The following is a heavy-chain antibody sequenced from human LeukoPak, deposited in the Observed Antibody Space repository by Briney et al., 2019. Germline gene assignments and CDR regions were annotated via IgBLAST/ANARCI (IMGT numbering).Heavy chain of an antibody. CDR3: QSRGAAGTIASIL. CDR1: GFTFSSYA. D-gene: IGHD6-13*01. J-gene: IGHJ4*02. V-gene: IGHV3-23*01. CDR2: ISGSGGGT. Sequence: PGGSLRLSCAASGFTFSSYAMSWVRQAPGKGLEWVSAISGSGGGTYYADSVKGRFTISRDNSKNTLYLQLNTLTAEDTALYYCQSRGAAGTIASILRGQGALVTVSS.